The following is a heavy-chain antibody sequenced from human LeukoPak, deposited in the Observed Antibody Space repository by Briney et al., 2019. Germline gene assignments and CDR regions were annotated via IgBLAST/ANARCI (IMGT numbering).Heavy chain of an antibody. CDR3: SRVVMATYYYGMDV. CDR1: GFTFGDYA. D-gene: IGHD5-24*01. V-gene: IGHV3-49*04. J-gene: IGHJ6*02. Sequence: GGSLRLSCTASGFTFGDYAMSWVRQAPGKGLEWVGFTRSKAYGGTTEYAASVKGRFTISRDDSKSIAYLQMNSLKTEDTAVYYCSRVVMATYYYGMDVWGQGTTVTVSS. CDR2: TRSKAYGGTT.